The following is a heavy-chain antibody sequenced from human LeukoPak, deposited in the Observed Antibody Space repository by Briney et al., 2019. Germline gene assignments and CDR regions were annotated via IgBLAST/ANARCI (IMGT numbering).Heavy chain of an antibody. D-gene: IGHD2-15*01. Sequence: GGSLRLSCAASGFIFSSYAMSWVRQAPGKGLEWVSAISSSGGSTYYADSVKGRFTISRDNSKNTLYLQMNSLRAEDTAVYYCVKGYCSGGSCYSGLFDYWGQGTLVTVSS. J-gene: IGHJ4*02. CDR1: GFIFSSYA. CDR3: VKGYCSGGSCYSGLFDY. CDR2: ISSSGGST. V-gene: IGHV3-23*01.